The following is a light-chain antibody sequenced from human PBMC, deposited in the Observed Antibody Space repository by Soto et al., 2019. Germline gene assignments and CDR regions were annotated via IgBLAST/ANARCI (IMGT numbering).Light chain of an antibody. V-gene: IGKV3-15*01. CDR3: QQYKNWPPLT. J-gene: IGKJ4*01. CDR2: GAF. Sequence: EIVMTQSPATLSVSPGETATLSCRASQSVTYNLAWYQQKPGQGPRLLIYGAFTRDTGIPARFSGSGSGTEFTLTIISLQYEDFAVYYCQQYKNWPPLTFGGGTKVEIK. CDR1: QSVTYN.